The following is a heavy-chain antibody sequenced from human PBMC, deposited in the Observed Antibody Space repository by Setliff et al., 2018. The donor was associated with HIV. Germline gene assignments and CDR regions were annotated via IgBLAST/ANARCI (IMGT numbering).Heavy chain of an antibody. D-gene: IGHD2-15*01. Sequence: SETLSLTCTVSGGSISSGGYYWSWIRQHPGKGLEWIGYISYSGSTYYNPSLKSRVTISVDSSKSQFSLRLTSAAATDTAVYYCARDDRCSGDTCYYYWGQGALVTVSS. CDR1: GGSISSGGYY. CDR3: ARDDRCSGDTCYYY. CDR2: ISYSGST. V-gene: IGHV4-31*03. J-gene: IGHJ4*02.